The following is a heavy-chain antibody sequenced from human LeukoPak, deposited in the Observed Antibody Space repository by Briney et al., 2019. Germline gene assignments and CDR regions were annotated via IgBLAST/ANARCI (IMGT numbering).Heavy chain of an antibody. V-gene: IGHV3-48*02. CDR1: GFTFSSYS. Sequence: GGSLRLSCAASGFTFSSYSMNWGRQAPGEGLEWVSYISSSSRTIYYADSVKGRFTISRDNAKNSLYLQMNSLRDEDTAVYYCARDLPPGSSGWYLGYWGQGSLVIVSS. CDR2: ISSSSRTI. D-gene: IGHD6-19*01. J-gene: IGHJ4*02. CDR3: ARDLPPGSSGWYLGY.